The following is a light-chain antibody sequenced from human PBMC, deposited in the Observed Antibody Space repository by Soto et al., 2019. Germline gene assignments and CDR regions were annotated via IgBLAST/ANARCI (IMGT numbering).Light chain of an antibody. V-gene: IGKV2-28*01. CDR1: QSLLHSTGYYY. CDR3: MQALQTPRT. CDR2: LVS. Sequence: DIVMTQSPLSLPVTPGEPASISCRSSQSLLHSTGYYYLDWYLQKLGQSPQLLLYLVSNRAYGVPYRFSGSGSGTDFTLKISRVEAEDVGVYYCMQALQTPRTFGQGTNVEIK. J-gene: IGKJ1*01.